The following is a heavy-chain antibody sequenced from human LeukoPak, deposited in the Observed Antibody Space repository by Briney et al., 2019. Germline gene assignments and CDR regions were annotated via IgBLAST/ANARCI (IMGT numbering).Heavy chain of an antibody. CDR2: IYSGGST. J-gene: IGHJ4*02. Sequence: PGGSLRLSCAASGSTVSSNYMSWVRQAPGKGLEWVSVIYSGGSTYYADSVKGRFTISRDNSKNTLYLQMNSLRAEDTAVYYCATQDEKGYSGYDWDYWGQGTLVTVSS. V-gene: IGHV3-53*01. CDR3: ATQDEKGYSGYDWDY. CDR1: GSTVSSNY. D-gene: IGHD5-12*01.